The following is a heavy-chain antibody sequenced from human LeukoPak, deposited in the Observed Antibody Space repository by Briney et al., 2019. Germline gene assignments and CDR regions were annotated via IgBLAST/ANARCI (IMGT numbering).Heavy chain of an antibody. CDR2: ISGSGGST. CDR3: ARSIYGSGSFYAFDI. Sequence: PGGSLRLSCAASGFTFSSFAMSWVRQAPGEGLEWVSAISGSGGSTYYADSVKGRFTISRDNSRNTLYLQMNSLRAEDTAVYYCARSIYGSGSFYAFDIWGQGTMVTVSS. V-gene: IGHV3-23*01. J-gene: IGHJ3*02. CDR1: GFTFSSFA. D-gene: IGHD3-10*01.